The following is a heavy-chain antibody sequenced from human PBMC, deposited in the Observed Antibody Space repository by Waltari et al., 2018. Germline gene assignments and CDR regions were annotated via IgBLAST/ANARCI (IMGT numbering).Heavy chain of an antibody. V-gene: IGHV3-9*01. D-gene: IGHD5-12*01. J-gene: IGHJ2*01. Sequence: DVQLVESGGDLIQPGRALRLSCAASGFTFEDYAMHWVRKVPGKGLEWVAGISWRSSRIGYAASVKGRFTISRDNAKKSLFLEMKSLRIEDTGLYVCVKDTNHEASGLSYFDFWGRGTLVTVSS. CDR2: ISWRSSRI. CDR1: GFTFEDYA. CDR3: VKDTNHEASGLSYFDF.